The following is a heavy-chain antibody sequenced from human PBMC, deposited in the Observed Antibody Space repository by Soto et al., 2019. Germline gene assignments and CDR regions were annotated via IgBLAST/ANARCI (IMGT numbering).Heavy chain of an antibody. V-gene: IGHV1-18*01. J-gene: IGHJ5*02. CDR2: ISLYSDGT. CDR1: GGTFSSYA. Sequence: ASVKVSCKASGGTFSSYAISWVRQAPGQGLEWLGWISLYSDGTNYAQKFQGRVSMTTDTSTTTAYMGLRSLRSDDTAVYYCARVVPGAEAWFGPWGQGTLVTVSS. CDR3: ARVVPGAEAWFGP. D-gene: IGHD2-2*01.